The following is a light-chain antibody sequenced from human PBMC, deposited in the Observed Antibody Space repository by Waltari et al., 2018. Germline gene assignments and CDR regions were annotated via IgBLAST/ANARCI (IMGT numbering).Light chain of an antibody. J-gene: IGKJ4*01. Sequence: DIQMTQSPSSLSASVGDRVTITCRASQSISSYLNWFQQRQGKAPKLLVYAASNLQSGVPSRISGGGSGTDFTLTISSLQPEDFATYYCQQSYSAVTFGGGTKVEIK. CDR3: QQSYSAVT. CDR1: QSISSY. CDR2: AAS. V-gene: IGKV1-39*01.